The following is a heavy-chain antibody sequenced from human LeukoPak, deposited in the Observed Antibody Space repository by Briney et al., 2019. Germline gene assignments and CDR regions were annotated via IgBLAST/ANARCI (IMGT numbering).Heavy chain of an antibody. D-gene: IGHD5-24*01. CDR2: INHSGST. V-gene: IGHV4-39*07. Sequence: SETLSLTCTVSGGSISSSSYYWGWIRQPPGKGLEWIGEINHSGSTNYNPSLKSRVTISVDTSKNQFSLKLSSVTAADTAVYYCSITGYAFDIWGQGTMVTVSS. CDR3: SITGYAFDI. J-gene: IGHJ3*02. CDR1: GGSISSSSYY.